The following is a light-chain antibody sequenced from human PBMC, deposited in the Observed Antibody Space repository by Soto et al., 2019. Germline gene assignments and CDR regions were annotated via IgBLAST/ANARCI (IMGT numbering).Light chain of an antibody. V-gene: IGLV2-11*01. J-gene: IGLJ1*01. Sequence: QSVLTQPRSVSRSPGQSVTISCTGTSSVVGGYNYVSWYQQHPGKAPKLMIYDVSKRPSGVPDRFSGSKSGNTASLTISGLQAEDEADYYCCSYAGSYTYVFGTGTKVTVL. CDR3: CSYAGSYTYV. CDR2: DVS. CDR1: SSVVGGYNY.